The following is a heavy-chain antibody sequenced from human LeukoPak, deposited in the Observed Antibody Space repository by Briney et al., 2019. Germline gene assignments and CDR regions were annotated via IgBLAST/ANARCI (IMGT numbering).Heavy chain of an antibody. CDR1: GFTFSSHW. Sequence: GGSLRLSCAASGFTFSSHWMHWVRQAPGKGLVWVSRINSDGSGTIYADSVKGRYTISRDNAKNTLDLQMNSLRAEDTAVYYCARGEKSWINGFDLWGQGTLVTVSS. CDR3: ARGEKSWINGFDL. J-gene: IGHJ4*02. D-gene: IGHD2-8*01. CDR2: INSDGSGT. V-gene: IGHV3-74*01.